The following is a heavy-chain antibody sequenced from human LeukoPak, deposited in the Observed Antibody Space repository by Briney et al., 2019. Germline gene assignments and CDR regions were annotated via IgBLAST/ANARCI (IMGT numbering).Heavy chain of an antibody. CDR1: GVTLTRYY. J-gene: IGHJ4*02. D-gene: IGHD1-26*01. CDR3: ARLVTGSNPADF. V-gene: IGHV1-46*01. CDR2: ISPSGDSP. Sequence: ASVKVSCKASGVTLTRYYLHWVRQAPGQGLEFVGMISPSGDSPPYAQKFQDRVTMTRDMSTSTVYMELSNLRSEDTAVYFCARLVTGSNPADFWRQGTLVTVPS.